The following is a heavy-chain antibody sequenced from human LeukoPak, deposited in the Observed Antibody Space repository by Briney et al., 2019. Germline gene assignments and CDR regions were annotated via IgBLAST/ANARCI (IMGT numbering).Heavy chain of an antibody. D-gene: IGHD5-18*01. Sequence: PSETLSLTCTVSGGSVSSGSYYWSWIRQPPGKGLEWIGYIYYSGSTNYSPSLKSRVTISVDTSKNQISLKLSSVTAADTAVYYCARDLGVMVRAFDIWGQGTMVAVSS. J-gene: IGHJ3*02. CDR2: IYYSGST. CDR3: ARDLGVMVRAFDI. V-gene: IGHV4-61*01. CDR1: GGSVSSGSYY.